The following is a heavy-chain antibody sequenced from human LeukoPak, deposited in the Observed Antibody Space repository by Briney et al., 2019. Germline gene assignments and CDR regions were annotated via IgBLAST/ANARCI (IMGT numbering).Heavy chain of an antibody. CDR2: IKQDGSEK. J-gene: IGHJ3*02. Sequence: PGGSLRLSCAASGFTFSSYWMSWARQAPGKGLEWVANIKQDGSEKYYVDSVKGRFTISRDNAKNSLYLQMNSLRAEDTAVYYCARDQEYSSGWSAFDIWGQGTMVTVSS. CDR1: GFTFSSYW. D-gene: IGHD6-19*01. CDR3: ARDQEYSSGWSAFDI. V-gene: IGHV3-7*03.